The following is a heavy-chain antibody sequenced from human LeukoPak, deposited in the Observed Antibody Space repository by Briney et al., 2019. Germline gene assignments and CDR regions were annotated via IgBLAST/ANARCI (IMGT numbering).Heavy chain of an antibody. Sequence: PGGSLRLSCAASGFTFSRYAMHWVRQAPGKGLEWVAVVSYDGSNKYYADSVKGRFTISRDNSKNTLYLQMNSLRAEDKALYYCATTQSSLYYYYYYMDVWGKGTPVTVSS. J-gene: IGHJ6*03. CDR3: ATTQSSLYYYYYYMDV. D-gene: IGHD2/OR15-2a*01. V-gene: IGHV3-30-3*01. CDR2: VSYDGSNK. CDR1: GFTFSRYA.